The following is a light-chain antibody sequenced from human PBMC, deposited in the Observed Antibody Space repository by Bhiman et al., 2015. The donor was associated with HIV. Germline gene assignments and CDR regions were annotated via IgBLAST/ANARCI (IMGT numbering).Light chain of an antibody. Sequence: SYELTQPPSVSVAPGKTATITCGGNDIGSKIVHWYQQKPGQAPLLVISYDGDRPSGIPERFSGSNSGNTATLTISGTQAMDEADYYCQAWDSSTADVVFGGGTKLTVL. CDR3: QAWDSSTADVV. J-gene: IGLJ2*01. CDR2: YDG. V-gene: IGLV3-21*01. CDR1: DIGSKI.